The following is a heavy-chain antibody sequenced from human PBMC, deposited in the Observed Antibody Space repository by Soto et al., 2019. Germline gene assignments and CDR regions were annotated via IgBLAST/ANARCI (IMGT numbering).Heavy chain of an antibody. CDR3: ASHGEGRWFDP. J-gene: IGHJ5*02. Sequence: ETLSLPCSVSGVSFSGYYWNWIRQPPGKGLEWIGEINHSGSTNYNPSLKSRVTISVDTSKNQFSLKLSSVTAEDTAVYYCASHGEGRWFDPWGQGTLVTVYS. V-gene: IGHV4-34*01. CDR1: GVSFSGYY. D-gene: IGHD4-17*01. CDR2: INHSGST.